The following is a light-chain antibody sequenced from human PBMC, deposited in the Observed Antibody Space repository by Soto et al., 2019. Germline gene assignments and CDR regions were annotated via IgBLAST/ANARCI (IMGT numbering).Light chain of an antibody. CDR2: RND. J-gene: IGLJ3*02. Sequence: QLVLTQPPSASGTPGQRVTISCSGSSSNIGSNYVYWYRQLPGTAPNVLIYRNDERPSGVPDRFSGSKSGSSASLAISGLRSEDEADYYCSAWDDSLSGPVFGRGTKLTFL. V-gene: IGLV1-47*01. CDR3: SAWDDSLSGPV. CDR1: SSNIGSNY.